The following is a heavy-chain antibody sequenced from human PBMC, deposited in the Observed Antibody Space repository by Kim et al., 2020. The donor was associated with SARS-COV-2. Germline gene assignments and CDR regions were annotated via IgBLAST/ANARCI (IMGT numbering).Heavy chain of an antibody. J-gene: IGHJ4*02. CDR2: ISSSSSYI. D-gene: IGHD6-19*01. Sequence: GGSLRLSCAASGFTFSSYSMNWVRQAPGKGLEWVSSISSSSSYIYYADSVKGRFTISRDNAKNSLYLQMNSLRAEDTAVYYCARGVAGTYYFDYWGQGTLVTVSS. V-gene: IGHV3-21*01. CDR3: ARGVAGTYYFDY. CDR1: GFTFSSYS.